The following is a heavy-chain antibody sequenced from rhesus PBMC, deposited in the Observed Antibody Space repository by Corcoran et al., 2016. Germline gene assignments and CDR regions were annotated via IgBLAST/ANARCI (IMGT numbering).Heavy chain of an antibody. CDR2: IYGSSTST. D-gene: IGHD6-31*01. V-gene: IGHV4S10*01. Sequence: QVQLQESGPGVVKPSETLSLTCAVSGGSTSDSYRWSWIRTPPGTGLEWIGYIYGSSTSTNYNPSLKSRVTISKDTSKNQFSLKLSSVTAADTAVYYCARDSSGWYDAFDFWGQGLRVTVSS. CDR1: GGSTSDSYR. CDR3: ARDSSGWYDAFDF. J-gene: IGHJ3*01.